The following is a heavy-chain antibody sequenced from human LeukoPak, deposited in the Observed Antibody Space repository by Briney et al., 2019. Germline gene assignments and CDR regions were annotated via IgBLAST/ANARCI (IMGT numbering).Heavy chain of an antibody. Sequence: GGSLRLSCAASGFTFSSYAMNWVRQAPGKGLEWVSAITGSGGRKYYADSVKGRFTISRDNSKNTLYLQMNSLRAEDTAVYYCARGGYYGSGRYYFDSWGQRTLVTVSS. CDR3: ARGGYYGSGRYYFDS. J-gene: IGHJ4*02. V-gene: IGHV3-23*01. CDR2: ITGSGGRK. D-gene: IGHD3-3*01. CDR1: GFTFSSYA.